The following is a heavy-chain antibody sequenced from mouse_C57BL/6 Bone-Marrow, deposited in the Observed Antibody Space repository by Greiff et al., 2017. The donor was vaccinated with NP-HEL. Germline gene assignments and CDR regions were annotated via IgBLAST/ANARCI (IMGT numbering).Heavy chain of an antibody. CDR3: AREGYYVYAMDY. V-gene: IGHV1-81*01. J-gene: IGHJ4*01. D-gene: IGHD2-3*01. CDR1: GYTFTSYG. Sequence: VKLVESGAELARPGASVKLSCKASGYTFTSYGISWVKQRTGQGLEWIGEIYPRSGNTYYNEKFKGKATLTADKSSSTAYMELRSLTSEDSAVYFCAREGYYVYAMDYWGQGTSGTVSS. CDR2: IYPRSGNT.